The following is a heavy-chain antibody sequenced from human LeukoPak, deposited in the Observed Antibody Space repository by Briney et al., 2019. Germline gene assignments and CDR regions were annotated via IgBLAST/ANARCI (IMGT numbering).Heavy chain of an antibody. J-gene: IGHJ4*02. Sequence: SETLSLTCTVSGGSIGFYYWSWIRQPPGKGLEWIGCVYYNGSSNYNPSLKSRVTISVDTSKIQFSLKLSSVTAADTAVYYCARSIKRGLFDYWGQGSLVTVSS. CDR1: GGSIGFYY. CDR2: VYYNGSS. V-gene: IGHV4-59*01. CDR3: ARSIKRGLFDY. D-gene: IGHD3-10*01.